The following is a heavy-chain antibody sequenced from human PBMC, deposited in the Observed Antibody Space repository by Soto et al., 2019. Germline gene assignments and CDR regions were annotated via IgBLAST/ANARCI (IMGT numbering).Heavy chain of an antibody. Sequence: PGGSLRLSCAASGFTFSSYGMHWVRQAPGKGLEWVAVISYDGSNKYYADSVKGRFTISRDNSKNTLYLQMNSLRAEDTAVYYCAKEKDTAMAAFDYWGQGTLVTVSS. D-gene: IGHD5-18*01. CDR1: GFTFSSYG. CDR2: ISYDGSNK. J-gene: IGHJ4*02. V-gene: IGHV3-30*18. CDR3: AKEKDTAMAAFDY.